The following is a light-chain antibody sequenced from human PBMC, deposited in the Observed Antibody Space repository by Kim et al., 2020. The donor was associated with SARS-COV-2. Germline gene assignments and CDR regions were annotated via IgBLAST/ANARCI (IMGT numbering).Light chain of an antibody. Sequence: DIQMTQSPSSVSASVGDKVTITCRASQGIGSWLAWYQQKPGKAPKLLIYAASTLQSGVPSRFSGSRSATDFTLTISNLQPEDFASYYCQQTNTFPYTFGQGTKLEI. V-gene: IGKV1-12*01. J-gene: IGKJ2*01. CDR1: QGIGSW. CDR2: AAS. CDR3: QQTNTFPYT.